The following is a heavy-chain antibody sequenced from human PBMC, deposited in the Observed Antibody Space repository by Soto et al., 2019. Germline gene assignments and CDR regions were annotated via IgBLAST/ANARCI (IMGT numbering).Heavy chain of an antibody. CDR2: INDDGSHT. V-gene: IGHV3-74*01. CDR1: GFTFSMYW. D-gene: IGHD1-1*01. J-gene: IGHJ4*02. Sequence: PVGSLRLSCAASGFTFSMYWKHWVRQVPGKGPEWVSRINDDGSHTNYADSVKGRFTISRDNAKNTLYLQMNDLRAEDTAVYYCTRGPRSTSTGTGAFWGQGTLVTVSS. CDR3: TRGPRSTSTGTGAF.